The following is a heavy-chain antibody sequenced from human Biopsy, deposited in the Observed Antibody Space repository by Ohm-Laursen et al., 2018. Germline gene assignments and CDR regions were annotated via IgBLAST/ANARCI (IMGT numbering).Heavy chain of an antibody. D-gene: IGHD1-1*01. J-gene: IGHJ4*02. CDR2: VYNGGIT. V-gene: IGHV4-59*12. CDR1: GGSIISYY. Sequence: SETLSLTCSVSGGSIISYYWTWIRQPPGKGLEWIGHVYNGGITNYNPSLKSRLTISIDTSKNQFSLKLTSVTAADTAVYYCAREVATNYHSGTFEYWGQGTLVTVSS. CDR3: AREVATNYHSGTFEY.